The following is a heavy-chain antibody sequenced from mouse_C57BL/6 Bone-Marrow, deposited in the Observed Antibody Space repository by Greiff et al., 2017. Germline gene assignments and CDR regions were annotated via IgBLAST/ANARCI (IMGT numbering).Heavy chain of an antibody. CDR1: GFTFSDYY. J-gene: IGHJ4*01. CDR3: ARHIYYDYDAGLDY. D-gene: IGHD2-4*01. V-gene: IGHV5-12*01. Sequence: EVQLVESGGGLVQPGGSLKLSCAASGFTFSDYYMYWVRQTPEKRLEWVAYISNGGGSTYYPDTVKGRFTISRDNAKNTLYLQMSRLKSEDTAMYYCARHIYYDYDAGLDYWGQGTSVTVSS. CDR2: ISNGGGST.